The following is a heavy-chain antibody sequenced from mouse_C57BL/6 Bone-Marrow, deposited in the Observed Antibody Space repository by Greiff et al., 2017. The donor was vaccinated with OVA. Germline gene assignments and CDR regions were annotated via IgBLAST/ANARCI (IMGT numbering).Heavy chain of an antibody. CDR2: ISSGSSTI. CDR3: ARPIYYDYAWFAY. V-gene: IGHV5-17*01. CDR1: GFTFSDYG. J-gene: IGHJ3*01. D-gene: IGHD2-4*01. Sequence: EVKLMESGGGLVKPGGSLKLSCAASGFTFSDYGMHWVRQAPEKGLEWVAYISSGSSTIYYADTVKGRFTISRDNAKNTLFLLMTSLRSEDTAVYYCARPIYYDYAWFAYWGQGTLVTVSA.